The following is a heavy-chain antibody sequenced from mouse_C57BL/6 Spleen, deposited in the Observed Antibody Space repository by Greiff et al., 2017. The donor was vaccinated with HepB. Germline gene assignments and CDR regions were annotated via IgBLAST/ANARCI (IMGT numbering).Heavy chain of an antibody. V-gene: IGHV5-17*01. D-gene: IGHD1-1*01. CDR3: ARYYYGSSWGYFDV. CDR1: GFTFSDYG. CDR2: ISSGSSTI. J-gene: IGHJ1*03. Sequence: EVKLMESGGGLVKPGGSLKLSCAASGFTFSDYGMHWVRQAPEKGLEWVAYISSGSSTIYYADTVKGRFTISRDNAKNTLFLQLTSLRSEDTAMYYCARYYYGSSWGYFDVWGTGTTVTVSS.